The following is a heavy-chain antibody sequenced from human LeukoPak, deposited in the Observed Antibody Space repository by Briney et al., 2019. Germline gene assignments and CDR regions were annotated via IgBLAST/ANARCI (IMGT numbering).Heavy chain of an antibody. CDR2: ISAYNGNT. CDR3: ARESCSGGSCYNGY. J-gene: IGHJ4*02. CDR1: GYTFTSYG. D-gene: IGHD2-15*01. V-gene: IGHV1-18*01. Sequence: ASVKVSCKASGYTFTSYGISWVRQAPGQGLEWMGWISAYNGNTNYAQKLQGRVTMTRDTSISTAYMELSRLRSDDTAVYYCARESCSGGSCYNGYWGQGTLVTVSS.